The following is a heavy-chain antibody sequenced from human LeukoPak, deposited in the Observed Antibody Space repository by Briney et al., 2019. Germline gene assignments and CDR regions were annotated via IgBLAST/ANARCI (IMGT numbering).Heavy chain of an antibody. CDR3: ARNGEYYYYGMDV. CDR2: IYYSGST. D-gene: IGHD3-10*01. Sequence: SETLSLTCTVSGGSISSYYWSWIRQPPGKGLEWIGYIYYSGSTNYNPSLKSRVTISVDTPKNQLSLKLSSVTAADTAVYYCARNGEYYYYGMDVWGQGTTVTVSS. V-gene: IGHV4-59*01. J-gene: IGHJ6*02. CDR1: GGSISSYY.